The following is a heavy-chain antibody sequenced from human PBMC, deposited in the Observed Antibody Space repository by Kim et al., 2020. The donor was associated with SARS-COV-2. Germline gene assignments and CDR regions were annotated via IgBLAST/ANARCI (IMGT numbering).Heavy chain of an antibody. CDR3: ARNKGNSWPYFDF. J-gene: IGHJ4*02. Sequence: SETLSLTCAVSGGSISDTSSFWVWIRQPPGKGLEWIGSIYYSGNTYYNPSLESRVTISVDTSNNQFSLKLYSVTAADTAVFYCARNKGNSWPYFDFWGQGALVTVSS. V-gene: IGHV4-39*01. CDR2: IYYSGNT. D-gene: IGHD6-13*01. CDR1: GGSISDTSSF.